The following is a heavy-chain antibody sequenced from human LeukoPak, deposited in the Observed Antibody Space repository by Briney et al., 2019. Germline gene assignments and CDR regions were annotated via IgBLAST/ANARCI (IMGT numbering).Heavy chain of an antibody. CDR1: GASISSSGHY. CDR3: ARSGDILTGYAFDI. J-gene: IGHJ3*02. Sequence: PSETLSLTCTVSGASISSSGHYWSWIRQHPGKGLEWIGYISYSGSSYYNPSLRSRLSISVDTSKNQLSLKLSSVTAADTAVYYCARSGDILTGYAFDIWGQGTMVTVSS. V-gene: IGHV4-31*03. D-gene: IGHD3-9*01. CDR2: ISYSGSS.